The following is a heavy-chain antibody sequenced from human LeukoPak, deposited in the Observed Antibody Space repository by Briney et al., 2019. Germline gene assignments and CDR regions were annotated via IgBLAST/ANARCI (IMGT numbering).Heavy chain of an antibody. CDR1: GFTFSSYN. V-gene: IGHV3-48*01. Sequence: GGSLRLSCAASGFTFSSYNMNWVRQAPGKGLEWVSYISTSSRNIQYADSVKGRLTISRDNAKNSVYLQMNSLRAEDTAVYYCARVRMDYGSGSPADYWGQGTLVTVSS. J-gene: IGHJ4*02. CDR2: ISTSSRNI. CDR3: ARVRMDYGSGSPADY. D-gene: IGHD3-10*01.